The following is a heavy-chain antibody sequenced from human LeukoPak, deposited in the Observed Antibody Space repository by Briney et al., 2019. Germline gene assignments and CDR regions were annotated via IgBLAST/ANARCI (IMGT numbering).Heavy chain of an antibody. V-gene: IGHV4-39*07. CDR1: GGSISSSSYY. CDR2: IYYSGST. D-gene: IGHD6-13*01. Sequence: SETLSLICTVSGGSISSSSYYWGWIRQPPGKGLEWIGSIYYSGSTYYNPSLKSRVTISVDTSKNQFSLKLSSVTAADTAVYYCARDVQQLVNWFDPWGQGTLVTVSS. CDR3: ARDVQQLVNWFDP. J-gene: IGHJ5*02.